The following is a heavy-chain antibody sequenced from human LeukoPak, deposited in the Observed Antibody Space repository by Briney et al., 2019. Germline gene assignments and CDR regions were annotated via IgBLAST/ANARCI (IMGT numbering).Heavy chain of an antibody. V-gene: IGHV3-66*02. D-gene: IGHD4-23*01. J-gene: IGHJ4*02. CDR3: AGGVTVVSLDY. Sequence: GGSLRLSCAASRFTVSRNYMSWVRQAPGKGLEWVSVVYSSGSVSYADSVKGRFTISRDSSKNTVNLQMNGLRLEDTAVYYCAGGVTVVSLDYWGQGSLVTVSS. CDR2: VYSSGSV. CDR1: RFTVSRNY.